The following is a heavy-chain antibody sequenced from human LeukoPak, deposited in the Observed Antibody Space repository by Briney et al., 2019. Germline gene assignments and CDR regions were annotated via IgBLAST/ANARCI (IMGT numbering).Heavy chain of an antibody. D-gene: IGHD3-3*01. CDR3: ARQELRFLEWLRYFDY. CDR2: IYYSGST. Sequence: SETLSLTCTVSGGSISSSSYYWGWIRQPPGKGLEWIGSIYYSGSTYYNPSLKSRVTISVDTSKNQFSLKLSSVTAADTAVYYCARQELRFLEWLRYFDYWGQGTLVIVSS. CDR1: GGSISSSSYY. J-gene: IGHJ4*02. V-gene: IGHV4-39*01.